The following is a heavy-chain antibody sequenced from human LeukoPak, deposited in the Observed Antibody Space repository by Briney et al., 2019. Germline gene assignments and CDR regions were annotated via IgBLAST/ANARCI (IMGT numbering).Heavy chain of an antibody. D-gene: IGHD2-15*01. J-gene: IGHJ1*01. CDR3: ARDRAGYCSGGTCHLYFQH. CDR2: VYYNGST. Sequence: SQTLSLTCTVSGGSISSGGYYWSWIRQHPGKGLEWIGYVYYNGSTYYNPSLKSRVTISVDTSKNQFSLKLSSVTAADTAVYYCARDRAGYCSGGTCHLYFQHWGQGTLVTVSS. V-gene: IGHV4-31*03. CDR1: GGSISSGGYY.